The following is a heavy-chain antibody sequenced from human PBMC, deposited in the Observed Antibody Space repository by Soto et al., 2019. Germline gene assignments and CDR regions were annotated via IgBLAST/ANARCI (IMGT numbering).Heavy chain of an antibody. J-gene: IGHJ6*02. CDR1: GCTFSSYA. D-gene: IGHD3-22*01. CDR2: IIPIFGTA. V-gene: IGHV1-69*13. Sequence: ASVKVSCKASGCTFSSYAISWVRQAPGQGLEWMGGIIPIFGTANYAQKFQGRVTITADESTSTAYMELSSLRSEDTAVYYCARHGIVVVPTPYGMDVWGQGTTVTVSS. CDR3: ARHGIVVVPTPYGMDV.